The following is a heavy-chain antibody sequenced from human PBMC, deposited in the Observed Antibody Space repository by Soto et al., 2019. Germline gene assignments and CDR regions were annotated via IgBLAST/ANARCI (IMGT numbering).Heavy chain of an antibody. V-gene: IGHV1-69*02. CDR1: GGTFSSYT. CDR3: ARAEQLYCSGGSCYSHYYYYYGMDV. Sequence: SVKVSCKASGGTFSSYTISWVRQAPGQGLEWMGRIIPILGIANYAQKFQGRVTITADKSTSTAYMELSSLRSEDTAVYYCARAEQLYCSGGSCYSHYYYYYGMDVWGQGTTVTVSS. CDR2: IIPILGIA. J-gene: IGHJ6*02. D-gene: IGHD2-15*01.